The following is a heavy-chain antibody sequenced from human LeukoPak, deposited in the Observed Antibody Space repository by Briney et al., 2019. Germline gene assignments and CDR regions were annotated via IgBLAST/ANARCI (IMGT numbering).Heavy chain of an antibody. J-gene: IGHJ5*02. CDR3: ARGGTYYYDSSGYYGWFDP. CDR1: GGSISSYY. D-gene: IGHD3-22*01. Sequence: PSETLSLTCTVSGGSISSYYWSWIRQPPGKGLEWIGYIHYSGSTNYNPSLKSRVTISVDTSKNQFSLKLSSVTAADTAVYYCARGGTYYYDSSGYYGWFDPWGQGTLVTVSS. V-gene: IGHV4-59*08. CDR2: IHYSGST.